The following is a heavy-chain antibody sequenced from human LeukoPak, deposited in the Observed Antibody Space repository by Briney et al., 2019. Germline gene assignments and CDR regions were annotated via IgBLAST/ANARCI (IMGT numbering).Heavy chain of an antibody. Sequence: ASVKVSCKASGYTFTSYDINWVRQATGQGLEWMGWMNPNSGNTGYAQKFQGRVTMTRNTSISTAYMELSSLRSEDTAVYYCARGPRITMVRGVIIKDWFDPWGQGTLVTVPS. D-gene: IGHD3-10*01. CDR2: MNPNSGNT. CDR3: ARGPRITMVRGVIIKDWFDP. CDR1: GYTFTSYD. V-gene: IGHV1-8*01. J-gene: IGHJ5*02.